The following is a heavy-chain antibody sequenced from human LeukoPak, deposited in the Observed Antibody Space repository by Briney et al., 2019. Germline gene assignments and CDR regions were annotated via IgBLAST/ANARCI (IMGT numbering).Heavy chain of an antibody. V-gene: IGHV4-59*01. CDR1: SGSFRTYY. CDR2: IFYNEGT. Sequence: KPSETLSLTCTVSSGSFRTYYWSWIRQPPGKGLEGIGYIFYNEGTSYNPSLKSRVTISVDTSNNQLSLKVNSVTAADTAMYYCVKSNSRYQPWTLDIWGRGTMVTVSS. CDR3: VKSNSRYQPWTLDI. D-gene: IGHD2-2*01. J-gene: IGHJ3*02.